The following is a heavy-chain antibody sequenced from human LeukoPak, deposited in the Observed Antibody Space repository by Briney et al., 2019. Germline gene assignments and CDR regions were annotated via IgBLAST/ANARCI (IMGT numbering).Heavy chain of an antibody. D-gene: IGHD1-26*01. Sequence: PAESLRPSCAVAGFTFSNAWMGWVRQAARRGLGWDGCIKSVTTGGTTNYAAPVKGRFTISRDDSKNTLYLQINSLKTEDTAVYYCTTDFGWELLGVGSAFDIWGQGTMVTVSS. V-gene: IGHV3-15*01. CDR3: TTDFGWELLGVGSAFDI. J-gene: IGHJ3*02. CDR1: GFTFSNAW. CDR2: IKSVTTGGTT.